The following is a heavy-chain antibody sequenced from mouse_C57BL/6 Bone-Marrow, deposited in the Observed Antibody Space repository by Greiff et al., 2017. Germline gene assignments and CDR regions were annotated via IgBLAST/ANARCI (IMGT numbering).Heavy chain of an antibody. Sequence: QVQLKQPGAELVMPGASVKLSCKASGYTFTSSWMHWVKQRPGQGLEWIGEIDPSDSYTNYNQKFKGKSTLTVDKSSSTAYMQLSSLTSEDSAVYYCAAYDYDAYWGQGTLVTVSA. CDR2: IDPSDSYT. V-gene: IGHV1-69*01. CDR1: GYTFTSSW. D-gene: IGHD2-4*01. CDR3: AAYDYDAY. J-gene: IGHJ3*01.